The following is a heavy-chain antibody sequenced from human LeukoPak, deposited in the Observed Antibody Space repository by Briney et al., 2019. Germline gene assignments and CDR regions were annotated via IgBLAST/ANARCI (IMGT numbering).Heavy chain of an antibody. Sequence: GGSLRLSCAASGFTVSSNYMSWVRRAPGKGLEWVSVIYSGGSTYYADSVKGRFTISRDNSKNTLYLQMNSLRAEDTAVYYCARLRGYSYGYLDYWGQGTLVTVSS. J-gene: IGHJ4*02. CDR3: ARLRGYSYGYLDY. CDR2: IYSGGST. V-gene: IGHV3-53*01. CDR1: GFTVSSNY. D-gene: IGHD5-18*01.